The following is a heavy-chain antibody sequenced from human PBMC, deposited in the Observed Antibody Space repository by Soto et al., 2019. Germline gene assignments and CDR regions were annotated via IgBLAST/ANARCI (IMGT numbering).Heavy chain of an antibody. CDR2: IGTAGDT. Sequence: GGSLRLSCAASGFTCSSYDMHWVRQATGKGLEWVSAIGTAGDTYYPGSVKGRFTISRENAKNSLYLQMNSLRAEDTAVYYCARVYSSSIYYYGMDVWGQGTTVTVSS. J-gene: IGHJ6*02. CDR3: ARVYSSSIYYYGMDV. CDR1: GFTCSSYD. V-gene: IGHV3-13*01. D-gene: IGHD6-13*01.